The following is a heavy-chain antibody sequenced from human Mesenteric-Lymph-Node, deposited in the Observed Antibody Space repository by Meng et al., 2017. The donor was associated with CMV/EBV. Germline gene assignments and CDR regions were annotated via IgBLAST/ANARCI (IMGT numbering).Heavy chain of an antibody. CDR3: AKDNLYDFWSGYPVSYFDY. CDR1: GFTFSSYG. CDR2: IRYDGSNK. Sequence: GESLKISCAASGFTFSSYGMHWVRQAPGKGLEWVAFIRYDGSNKYYADSVKGRFTISSDNSKNTLYLQMNSLRAEDTAVYYCAKDNLYDFWSGYPVSYFDYWGQGTLVTVSS. V-gene: IGHV3-30*02. J-gene: IGHJ4*02. D-gene: IGHD3-3*01.